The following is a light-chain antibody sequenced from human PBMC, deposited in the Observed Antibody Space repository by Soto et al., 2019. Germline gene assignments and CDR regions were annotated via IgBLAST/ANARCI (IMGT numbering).Light chain of an antibody. V-gene: IGKV1-5*01. CDR3: QQYNTYSAT. J-gene: IGKJ5*01. Sequence: DVQMTQSPSTLSASVGDRVTITCRATQNIVTWLAWYRQRPGKPPKVLIYGASTLESGVPSRFSGSGSGTEFTLTITDLQSGDFATYFSQQYNTYSATFGQGTRLDNK. CDR2: GAS. CDR1: QNIVTW.